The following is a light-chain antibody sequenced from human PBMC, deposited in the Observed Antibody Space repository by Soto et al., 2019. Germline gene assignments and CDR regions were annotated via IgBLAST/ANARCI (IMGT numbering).Light chain of an antibody. CDR3: QQSGDSST. CDR2: GAS. V-gene: IGKV3-20*01. Sequence: EIVLTQSPGTLSVSPGERATLSCRASQTIKRNYLAWYQQKAGQAPRLLIFGASSRATGIPDRFGGSGSGTDFTLTISRLEPEDFAVYHCQQSGDSSTFGAGTKVEIK. CDR1: QTIKRNY. J-gene: IGKJ4*01.